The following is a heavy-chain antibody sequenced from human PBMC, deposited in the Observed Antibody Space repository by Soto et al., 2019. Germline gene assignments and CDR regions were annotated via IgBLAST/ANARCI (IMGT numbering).Heavy chain of an antibody. CDR2: ISYDGSNK. Sequence: GGSLRLSCAASGFTFSSYGMHWVRQAPGKGLEWVAVISYDGSNKYYADSVKGRFTISRDNSKNTLYLQMNSLRAEDTAVYYFAKEEATTAYYYGMDVWGQGTTVTVSS. V-gene: IGHV3-30*18. J-gene: IGHJ6*02. D-gene: IGHD4-17*01. CDR3: AKEEATTAYYYGMDV. CDR1: GFTFSSYG.